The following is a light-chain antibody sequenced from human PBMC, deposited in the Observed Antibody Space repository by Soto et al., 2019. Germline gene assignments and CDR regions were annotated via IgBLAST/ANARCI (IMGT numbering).Light chain of an antibody. Sequence: QSVVTQPASVSGSPGQSITISCTGTSSDVGSYNLVSWYQQHPGKAPKLMIYEVSKRPSGVSNRFSGSKSGNTASLTISGLQAEDEADYYCCSYAGSSPGVFGGGTKVTVL. V-gene: IGLV2-23*02. CDR2: EVS. CDR3: CSYAGSSPGV. CDR1: SSDVGSYNL. J-gene: IGLJ3*02.